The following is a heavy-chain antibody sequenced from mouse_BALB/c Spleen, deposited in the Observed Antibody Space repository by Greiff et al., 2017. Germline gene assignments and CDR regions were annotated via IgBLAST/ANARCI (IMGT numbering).Heavy chain of an antibody. CDR3: ARCDGYYNAMDY. J-gene: IGHJ4*01. D-gene: IGHD2-3*01. Sequence: DVHLVESGGGLVQPGGSRKLSCAASGFTFSSFGMHWVRQAPEKGLEWVAYISSGSSTIYYADTVKGRFTISRDNPKNTLFLQMTSLRSEDTAMYYCARCDGYYNAMDYWGQGTSVTVSS. CDR2: ISSGSSTI. CDR1: GFTFSSFG. V-gene: IGHV5-17*02.